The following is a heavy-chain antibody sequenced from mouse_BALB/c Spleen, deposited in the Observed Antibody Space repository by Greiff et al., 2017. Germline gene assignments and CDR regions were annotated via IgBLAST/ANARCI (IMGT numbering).Heavy chain of an antibody. CDR3: TRSSYYGNYGYAMDY. CDR2: INPSNGGT. CDR1: GYTFTSYY. J-gene: IGHJ4*01. Sequence: QVQLQQSGAELVKPGASVKLSCKASGYTFTSYYMYWVKQRPGQGLESIGEINPSNGGTNFNEKFKSKATLTVDKSSSTAYMQLSSLTSEDSAVYYCTRSSYYGNYGYAMDYWGQGTSVTVSS. D-gene: IGHD2-10*01. V-gene: IGHV1S81*02.